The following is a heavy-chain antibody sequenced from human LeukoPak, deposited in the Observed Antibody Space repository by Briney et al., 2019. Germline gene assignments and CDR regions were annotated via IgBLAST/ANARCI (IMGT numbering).Heavy chain of an antibody. J-gene: IGHJ4*02. D-gene: IGHD3-22*01. Sequence: SETLSLTCAVYSGSFNDYCWIWLRQPPRRGLEWIGEIYSGGSANYDPSLKGRLAISVDPSKSQFSLKLSSLTAADTAVYFCARGVVDYSTRSGYLSHWGQGTLVTVSS. CDR3: ARGVVDYSTRSGYLSH. CDR2: IYSGGSA. CDR1: SGSFNDYC. V-gene: IGHV4-34*01.